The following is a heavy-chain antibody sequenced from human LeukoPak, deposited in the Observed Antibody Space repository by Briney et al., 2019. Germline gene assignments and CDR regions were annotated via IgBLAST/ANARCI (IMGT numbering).Heavy chain of an antibody. Sequence: LSGGSLRLSCAASGFTFSSYGMHWVRQAPGKGLEWVAVIWYDGSNKYYADSVKGRFTISRDNSKNTLYLQMNSLRAEDTAVYYCARDMEATINFGLDYWGQGTLVTVSS. J-gene: IGHJ4*02. CDR3: ARDMEATINFGLDY. CDR1: GFTFSSYG. D-gene: IGHD5-12*01. CDR2: IWYDGSNK. V-gene: IGHV3-33*01.